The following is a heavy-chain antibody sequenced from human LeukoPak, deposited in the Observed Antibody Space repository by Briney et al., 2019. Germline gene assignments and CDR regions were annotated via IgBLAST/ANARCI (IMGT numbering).Heavy chain of an antibody. V-gene: IGHV1-2*02. CDR2: INPNSGGT. J-gene: IGHJ4*02. D-gene: IGHD3-10*01. CDR3: ARERILWFGESYYFDY. CDR1: GYTFTKYG. Sequence: ASVKVSCKASGYTFTKYGITWVRQAPGQGLEWMGWINPNSGGTNYAQKFQGRVTMTRDTSISTAYMELSRLRSDDTAVYYCARERILWFGESYYFDYWGQGTLVTVSS.